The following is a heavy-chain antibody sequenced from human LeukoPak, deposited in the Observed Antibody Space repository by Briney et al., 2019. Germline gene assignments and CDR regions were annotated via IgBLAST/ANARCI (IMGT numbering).Heavy chain of an antibody. V-gene: IGHV4-59*11. CDR3: ARAQSEFDY. CDR2: VHYSGVT. J-gene: IGHJ4*02. Sequence: SETLSLTCTVSGGSISTHYWTWIRQPPGKGLEWIGYVHYSGVTDYNPSLGIRVTISLDTSKSQFSLELRSVTAADTAVYYCARAQSEFDYWGQGTLVTVSS. CDR1: GGSISTHY.